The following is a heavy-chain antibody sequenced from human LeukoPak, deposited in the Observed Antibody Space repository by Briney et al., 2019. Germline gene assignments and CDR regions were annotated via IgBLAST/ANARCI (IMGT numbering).Heavy chain of an antibody. J-gene: IGHJ4*02. CDR3: ARGPRNIVVVPAEGYFDY. D-gene: IGHD2-2*01. V-gene: IGHV4-34*01. CDR1: GGSFSGYY. Sequence: PSETLSLTCAVYGGSFSGYYWSWIRQPPGKGLDWIGEINHSGSTNYDPSLKSRVTISVDTSKNQFSLKLSSVTAADTAVYYCARGPRNIVVVPAEGYFDYWGQGTLVTVSS. CDR2: INHSGST.